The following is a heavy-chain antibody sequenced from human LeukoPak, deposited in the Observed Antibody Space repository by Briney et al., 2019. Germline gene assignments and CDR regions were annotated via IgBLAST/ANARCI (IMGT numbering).Heavy chain of an antibody. CDR3: ARGRRDTAMIIYYYYYYMDV. CDR2: IYYSGST. J-gene: IGHJ6*03. Sequence: SETLSLTCTVSGGSISSYYWSWIRQPPGKGLEWIGYIYYSGSTNYDPSLKSRVTISVDTSKNQFSLKLSSVTAADTAVYYCARGRRDTAMIIYYYYYYMDVWGKGTTVTISS. CDR1: GGSISSYY. V-gene: IGHV4-59*01. D-gene: IGHD5-18*01.